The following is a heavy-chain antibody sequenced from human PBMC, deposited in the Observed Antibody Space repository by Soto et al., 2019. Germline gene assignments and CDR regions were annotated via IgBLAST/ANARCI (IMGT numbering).Heavy chain of an antibody. D-gene: IGHD1-1*01. V-gene: IGHV3-30*03. J-gene: IGHJ4*02. CDR1: GFTFGSYA. CDR3: ARAVASRTDNLPDY. CDR2: ISYDGSHH. Sequence: QVQLAESGGGVVQPGGSLRLSCAASGFTFGSYAMDWVRQVPGEGLEWVAVISYDGSHHYYAESVKGRFTVSRQNSRKTLLLQMNSLRPEDTAIYYCARAVASRTDNLPDYWGRGTLVTVSS.